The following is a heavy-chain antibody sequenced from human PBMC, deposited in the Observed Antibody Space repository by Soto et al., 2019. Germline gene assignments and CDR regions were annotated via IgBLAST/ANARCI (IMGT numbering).Heavy chain of an antibody. CDR1: GDSVSSNSVA. J-gene: IGHJ6*02. CDR2: TYHRSKWYN. D-gene: IGHD3-3*01. V-gene: IGHV6-1*01. CDR3: ARVRGFDYYYGMDV. Sequence: PSQTLSLTCVISGDSVSSNSVAWHWIRQSPSRGLEWLGRTYHRSKWYNDYAVSVKSRITINPDTSKNQFSLQLNSVTPEDTAVYYCARVRGFDYYYGMDVWGQGTTVTVSS.